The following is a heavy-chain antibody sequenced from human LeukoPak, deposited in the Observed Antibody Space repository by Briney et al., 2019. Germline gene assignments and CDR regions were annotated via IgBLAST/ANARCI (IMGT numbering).Heavy chain of an antibody. CDR3: ARGLPGYCSSTSCYAEEWGFDY. CDR2: INHSGST. Sequence: SETLSLTCAVYGGSFSGYYWSWIRQPPGKGLEWIGEINHSGSTNYNPSPKSRVTISVDTSKNQFSLKLSSVTAADTAVYYCARGLPGYCSSTSCYAEEWGFDYWGQGTLVTVSS. D-gene: IGHD2-2*01. V-gene: IGHV4-34*01. J-gene: IGHJ4*02. CDR1: GGSFSGYY.